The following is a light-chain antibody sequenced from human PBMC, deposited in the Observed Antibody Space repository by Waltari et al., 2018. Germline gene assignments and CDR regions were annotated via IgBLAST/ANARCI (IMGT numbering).Light chain of an antibody. J-gene: IGKJ5*01. V-gene: IGKV1-27*01. Sequence: DIQMTQSPSSLSASVGDRVTITCRASQGISIDLAWYQQKPGKAPKLLISGASTLQFGVPSRFSGSGSGTDFTLTISSLQPEDFATYYCQQANSFPTFGQGTRLEIK. CDR3: QQANSFPT. CDR1: QGISID. CDR2: GAS.